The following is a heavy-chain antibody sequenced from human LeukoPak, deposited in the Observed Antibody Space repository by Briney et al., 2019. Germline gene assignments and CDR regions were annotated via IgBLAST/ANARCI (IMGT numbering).Heavy chain of an antibody. CDR3: ARDLPPDTAMAYYYYYYMDV. CDR1: GFTFSSYS. J-gene: IGHJ6*03. D-gene: IGHD5-18*01. V-gene: IGHV3-48*01. Sequence: GGSLRLSCAASGFTFSSYSMNWVRQAPGEGLEWVSYISSSSSTIYYADSVKGRLTISRDNAKNSLYLQMNSLRAEDTAVYYCARDLPPDTAMAYYYYYYMDVWGKGTTVTVSS. CDR2: ISSSSSTI.